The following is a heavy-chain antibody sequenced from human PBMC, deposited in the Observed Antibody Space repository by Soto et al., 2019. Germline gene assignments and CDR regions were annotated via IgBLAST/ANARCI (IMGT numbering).Heavy chain of an antibody. J-gene: IGHJ5*02. CDR2: IYTSGST. CDR1: GGSISSYY. Sequence: PSETLSLTCTVSGGSISSYYWSWIRQPAGKGLEWIGRIYTSGSTNYNPSLKSRVTMSVDTSKNQFSLKLSSVTAADTAVYYCASSAPNTPYCSGGSCYSGTWFDPWGQGTLVTVPQ. CDR3: ASSAPNTPYCSGGSCYSGTWFDP. D-gene: IGHD2-15*01. V-gene: IGHV4-4*07.